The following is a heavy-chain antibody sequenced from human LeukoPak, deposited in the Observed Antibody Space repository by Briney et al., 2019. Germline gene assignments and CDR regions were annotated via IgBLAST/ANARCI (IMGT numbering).Heavy chain of an antibody. V-gene: IGHV3-23*01. CDR3: AREQSGTRGWYTVDY. D-gene: IGHD6-19*01. CDR2: IRGNSERT. J-gene: IGHJ4*02. CDR1: GFTFSAYA. Sequence: PGGSLRLSCAASGFTFSAYAITWVRQAPGKGLEWVSAIRGNSERTYYAGSVRGRFTISRDNSKDTVYLQISSLRVEDTAVYYCAREQSGTRGWYTVDYWGQGTLVAVSS.